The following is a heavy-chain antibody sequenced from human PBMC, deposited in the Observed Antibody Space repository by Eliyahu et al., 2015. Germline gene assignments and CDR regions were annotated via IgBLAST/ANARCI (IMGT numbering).Heavy chain of an antibody. V-gene: IGHV4-39*01. D-gene: IGHD2-8*01. J-gene: IGHJ5*02. CDR3: ARRRTYCTNGVCYEGRDWFDP. Sequence: YYNPSLKSRVTISVDTSKNQFSLKLSSVTAADTAVYYCARRRTYCTNGVCYEGRDWFDPWGPGNLGPLSS.